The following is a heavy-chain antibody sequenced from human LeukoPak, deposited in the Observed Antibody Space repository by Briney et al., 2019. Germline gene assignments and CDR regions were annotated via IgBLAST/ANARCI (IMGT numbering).Heavy chain of an antibody. V-gene: IGHV3-7*01. CDR1: GFTFSSYW. D-gene: IGHD2-15*01. Sequence: GGSLRLSCAASGFTFSSYWMSWVRLAPEKGLEWVANIKEDGSEKYYVDSVKGRFTISRDNAKNSLYLQMNSLRVEDTAVYYCVGGYCSGVNCYSFDHWGQGTLVTVSS. J-gene: IGHJ4*02. CDR3: VGGYCSGVNCYSFDH. CDR2: IKEDGSEK.